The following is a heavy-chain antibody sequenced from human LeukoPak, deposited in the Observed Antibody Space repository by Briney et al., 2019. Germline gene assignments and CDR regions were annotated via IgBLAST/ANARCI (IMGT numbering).Heavy chain of an antibody. J-gene: IGHJ4*02. D-gene: IGHD3-3*01. CDR1: GFTFSSYS. Sequence: GGSLRLSCAASGFTFSSYSMNWVRQAPGKGLEWVSYISSSSSTIYYADSVKGRFTISRDNSKNTLYLQMNSLRAEDTAVYYCAKAWDRTIFGVPEGWGQGTLVTVSS. V-gene: IGHV3-48*01. CDR2: ISSSSSTI. CDR3: AKAWDRTIFGVPEG.